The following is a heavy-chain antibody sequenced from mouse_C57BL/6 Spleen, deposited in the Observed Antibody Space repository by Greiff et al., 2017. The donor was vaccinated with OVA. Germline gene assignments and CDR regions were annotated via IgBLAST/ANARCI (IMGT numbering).Heavy chain of an antibody. CDR3: ARGIHSSGYVGFAY. V-gene: IGHV2-6*03. J-gene: IGHJ3*01. D-gene: IGHD3-2*02. Sequence: VMLVESGPGLVAPSQSLSITCTVSGFSLTSYGVHWVRQPPGKGLEWLVVIWSDGSTTYNSALKSRLSISKDNSKSQVFLKMNSLQTDDTAMYYCARGIHSSGYVGFAYWGQGTPVTVSA. CDR2: IWSDGST. CDR1: GFSLTSYG.